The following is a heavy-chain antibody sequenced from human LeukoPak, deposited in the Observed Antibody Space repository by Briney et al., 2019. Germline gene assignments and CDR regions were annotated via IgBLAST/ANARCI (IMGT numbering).Heavy chain of an antibody. CDR3: ARLSTTASVGVDY. CDR1: GFTFTNYG. CDR2: MNPNSGNT. V-gene: IGHV1-8*02. J-gene: IGHJ4*02. D-gene: IGHD3-16*01. Sequence: ASVKVSCKASGFTFTNYGINWVRQATGQGLEWMGWMNPNSGNTGYAQKFQGRVTMTRNTSISTAYMELSSLRSEDTAVYYCARLSTTASVGVDYWGQGTLVTVSS.